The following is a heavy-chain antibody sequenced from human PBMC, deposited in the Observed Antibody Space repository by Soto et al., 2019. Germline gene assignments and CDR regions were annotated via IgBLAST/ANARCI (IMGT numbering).Heavy chain of an antibody. Sequence: EVQLVESGGGLVQPGGSLRLSCAASGFSFSAHDLNWVRQAPGKGLEWISYIDPSGNTMHYADSVKGRVTISSDNAKNPLYLQMNSLRAEDTAVYYCARDTPGLEGFAYWGQGTLVTVSS. J-gene: IGHJ4*02. D-gene: IGHD3-22*01. V-gene: IGHV3-48*03. CDR2: IDPSGNTM. CDR3: ARDTPGLEGFAY. CDR1: GFSFSAHD.